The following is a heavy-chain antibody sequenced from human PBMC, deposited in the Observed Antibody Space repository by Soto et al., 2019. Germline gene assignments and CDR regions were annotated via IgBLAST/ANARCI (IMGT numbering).Heavy chain of an antibody. CDR1: GDTLGSYG. V-gene: IGHV1-18*01. J-gene: IGHJ3*02. Sequence: ASVKVSCTASGDTLGSYGITWVRQAPGQGLEWMGRISPNGNTNYAQKFQGRVTMTTDTSTSTAYMDLRSLRSDDTAVYYCARPTLAGSSWYLAFDIWGQGTMVTVSS. CDR3: ARPTLAGSSWYLAFDI. CDR2: ISPNGNT. D-gene: IGHD6-13*01.